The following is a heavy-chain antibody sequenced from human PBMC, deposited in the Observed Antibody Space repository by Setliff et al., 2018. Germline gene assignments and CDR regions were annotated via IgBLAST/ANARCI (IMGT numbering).Heavy chain of an antibody. J-gene: IGHJ4*02. CDR3: ARVHYEPSTYSPTLFDH. V-gene: IGHV4-59*11. CDR1: GGYMNNHY. CDR2: IYYGGNT. Sequence: SETLTLTCTVSGGYMNNHYWTWIRQPPGKGLEWIGSIYYGGNTNYNPSLKSRVTISVDTSKNQFSLKLSSVTAADTAVYYCARVHYEPSTYSPTLFDHCGQGALVTVSS. D-gene: IGHD3-22*01.